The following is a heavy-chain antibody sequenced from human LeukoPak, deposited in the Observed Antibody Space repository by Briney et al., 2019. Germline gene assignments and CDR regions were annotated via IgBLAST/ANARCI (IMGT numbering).Heavy chain of an antibody. CDR3: ARERVAAGTFDY. V-gene: IGHV4-59*11. CDR2: IYYSGST. D-gene: IGHD6-13*01. CDR1: GGSISSHY. J-gene: IGHJ4*02. Sequence: SETLSLTCSVSGGSISSHYWSWIRQPPGKGLEWIGYIYYSGSTNYNPSLKSRVTISVDTSKNQFSLKLSSVTAADTAVYYCARERVAAGTFDYWGQGTLVTVSS.